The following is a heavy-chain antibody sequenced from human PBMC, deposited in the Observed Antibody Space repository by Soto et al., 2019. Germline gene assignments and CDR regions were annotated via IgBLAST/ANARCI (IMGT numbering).Heavy chain of an antibody. CDR2: IYYSGST. V-gene: IGHV4-30-4*01. Sequence: SETLSLTCTVSGGSISSGDYYWSWIRQPPGKGLEWIGYIYYSGSTYYNPSLKSRVTISVDTSKNQFSLKLSSVTAADTAVYYCARSCPLYYYGMDVWGQGTTVTVSS. CDR3: ARSCPLYYYGMDV. CDR1: GGSISSGDYY. J-gene: IGHJ6*02.